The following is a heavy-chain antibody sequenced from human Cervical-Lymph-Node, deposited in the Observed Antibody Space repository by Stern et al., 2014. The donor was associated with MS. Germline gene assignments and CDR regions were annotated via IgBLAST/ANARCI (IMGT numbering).Heavy chain of an antibody. V-gene: IGHV1-18*01. CDR2: ISADSGNT. D-gene: IGHD2-8*01. Sequence: VQLVESGTEVKKPGASVLVSCKASGYTFTTYGITWVRQAPGPGLEWMGWISADSGNTKYAQKFKDRVTMTRDTTTGTAYMEVRSLRSEDTAVYYCARDKMHAFDYWGQGTQVTVPS. CDR1: GYTFTTYG. CDR3: ARDKMHAFDY. J-gene: IGHJ4*02.